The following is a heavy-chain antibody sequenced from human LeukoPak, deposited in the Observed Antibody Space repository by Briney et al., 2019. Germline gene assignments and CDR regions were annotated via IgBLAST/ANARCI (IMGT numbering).Heavy chain of an antibody. V-gene: IGHV1-8*02. Sequence: GASVKVSCKASGYTFTSYDINWVRQATGQGLEWMGWMNPNSGNTGYAQKFQGRVTMTRDTSISTAYMELSSLRSEDAAVYYCARDSSSSKNAFDIWGQGTMVTVSS. D-gene: IGHD6-6*01. CDR2: MNPNSGNT. CDR1: GYTFTSYD. CDR3: ARDSSSSKNAFDI. J-gene: IGHJ3*02.